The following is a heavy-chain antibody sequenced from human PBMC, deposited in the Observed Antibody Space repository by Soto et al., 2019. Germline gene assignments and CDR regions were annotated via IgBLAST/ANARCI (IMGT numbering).Heavy chain of an antibody. Sequence: PSETLSLTCTVSGGSISSGGYYWSRIRQHPGKGLEWIGYIYYSGSTYYNPSLKSRVTISVDTSKNQFSLKLSSVTAADTAVYYCASQTLGYCSSTSCPDYRGQGTLVTVSS. J-gene: IGHJ4*02. CDR2: IYYSGST. CDR3: ASQTLGYCSSTSCPDY. V-gene: IGHV4-31*03. CDR1: GGSISSGGYY. D-gene: IGHD2-2*01.